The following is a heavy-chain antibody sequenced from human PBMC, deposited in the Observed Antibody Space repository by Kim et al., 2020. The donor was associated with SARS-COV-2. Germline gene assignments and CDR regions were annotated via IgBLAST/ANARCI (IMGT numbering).Heavy chain of an antibody. J-gene: IGHJ6*02. V-gene: IGHV5-51*01. CDR2: IYPGDSDT. CDR3: ARHGVHMGGSGSYYHYYGMDV. D-gene: IGHD3-10*01. CDR1: GYSFTSYW. Sequence: GESLKISCKGSGYSFTSYWIGWVRQMPGKGLEWMGIIYPGDSDTRYSPSFQGQVTISADKSISTAYLQWSSLKASDTAMYYCARHGVHMGGSGSYYHYYGMDVWGQGTTVTVSS.